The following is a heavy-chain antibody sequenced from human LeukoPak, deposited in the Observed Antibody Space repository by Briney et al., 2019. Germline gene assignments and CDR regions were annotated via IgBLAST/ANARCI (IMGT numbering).Heavy chain of an antibody. J-gene: IGHJ4*02. V-gene: IGHV1-69*04. CDR3: ARCFWYSLSNGGYYFDY. D-gene: IGHD6-13*01. CDR2: IIPILGIA. CDR1: GGTFSSYA. Sequence: GASVKVSCKASGGTFSSYAISWVRQAPGQGLEWMGRIIPILGIANYAQKFQGRVTITADKSTSTAYMELSSLRSEDTAVYYCARCFWYSLSNGGYYFDYWGQGTLVTVSS.